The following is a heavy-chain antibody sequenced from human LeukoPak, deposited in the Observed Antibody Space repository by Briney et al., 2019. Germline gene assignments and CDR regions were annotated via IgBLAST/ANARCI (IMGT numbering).Heavy chain of an antibody. Sequence: GGSLRLSCAASGFTFSSYWMHWVRQAPGKGLVWVSRINTDGSSTSYADSVKGRFTISRDNAKNTLYLQMNSLRAEDTAVYYCAREVTSYDAFDIWGQGTMVTVSS. J-gene: IGHJ3*02. CDR3: AREVTSYDAFDI. V-gene: IGHV3-74*01. CDR1: GFTFSSYW. D-gene: IGHD4-11*01. CDR2: INTDGSST.